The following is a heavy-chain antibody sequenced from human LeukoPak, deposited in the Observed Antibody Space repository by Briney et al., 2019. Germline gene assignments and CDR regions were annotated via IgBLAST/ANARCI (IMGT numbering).Heavy chain of an antibody. D-gene: IGHD5-18*01. CDR1: GYTFTGYY. CDR2: TNPNGGDT. V-gene: IGHV1-2*02. Sequence: ASVKVSCKASGYTFTGYYMHWVRQAPGQGLEWMGWTNPNGGDTNYAQKFQGRVTMTRDTAINTAYMELSRLRSDDTAVYYCARDRSPAPGRSYGRGHFDYWGQGTLVTVSS. J-gene: IGHJ4*02. CDR3: ARDRSPAPGRSYGRGHFDY.